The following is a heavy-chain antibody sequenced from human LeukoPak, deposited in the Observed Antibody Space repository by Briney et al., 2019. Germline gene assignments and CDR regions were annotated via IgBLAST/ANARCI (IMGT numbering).Heavy chain of an antibody. D-gene: IGHD3-3*01. V-gene: IGHV3-21*01. CDR1: GFTFSSYS. CDR3: ARDRFLEWLLSTHYYYGMDV. CDR2: ISSSSSYI. Sequence: IPGGSLRLSCAASGFTFSSYSMNWVRQAPGKGLEWVSSISSSSSYIYYADSVKGRFTISRDNAKNSLYLQMNSLRAEDTAVYYCARDRFLEWLLSTHYYYGMDVWGQGTTVTVSS. J-gene: IGHJ6*02.